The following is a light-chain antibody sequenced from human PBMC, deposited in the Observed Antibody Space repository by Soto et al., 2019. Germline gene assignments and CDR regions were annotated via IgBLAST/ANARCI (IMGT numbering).Light chain of an antibody. Sequence: IQMTQSPSSLSASVGDRVTITCRASQSISRNLNWYQQKPGKAPELLIYTASNLQSGVPSRFSGSGSGTDFALTISSLQPEDSAVYYCQQSQSSPLSFGGGTQVQFK. V-gene: IGKV1-39*01. J-gene: IGKJ4*01. CDR1: QSISRN. CDR2: TAS. CDR3: QQSQSSPLS.